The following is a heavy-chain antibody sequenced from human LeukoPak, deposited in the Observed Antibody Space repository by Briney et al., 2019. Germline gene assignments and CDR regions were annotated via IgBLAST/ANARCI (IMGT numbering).Heavy chain of an antibody. CDR1: GFTFRSYS. CDR3: ARGLGGVAFDI. CDR2: ISSSSSYI. V-gene: IGHV3-21*01. D-gene: IGHD1-26*01. Sequence: GSLRLSCSSSGFTFRSYSMNWVRQAPGKGLEWASSISSSSSYIYYADSVKGRFTISRDNAKNSLYLQMNGLRAEDTAVYYCARGLGGVAFDIWGQGTMVTVSS. J-gene: IGHJ3*02.